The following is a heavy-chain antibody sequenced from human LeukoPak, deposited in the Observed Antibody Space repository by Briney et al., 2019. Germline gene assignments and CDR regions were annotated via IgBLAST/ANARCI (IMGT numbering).Heavy chain of an antibody. CDR2: INPNSGGT. CDR1: GYTFTGYF. D-gene: IGHD3-10*01. CDR3: ARGDYYGSPKVVAA. J-gene: IGHJ5*02. Sequence: ASVKVSCKASGYTFTGYFMHWVRQAPGQGLEWMGWINPNSGGTNYAQKFQDRVTMTRDTSISTAYIELNLLRSDDTAVYYCARGDYYGSPKVVAAWGQGTLVTVSS. V-gene: IGHV1-2*02.